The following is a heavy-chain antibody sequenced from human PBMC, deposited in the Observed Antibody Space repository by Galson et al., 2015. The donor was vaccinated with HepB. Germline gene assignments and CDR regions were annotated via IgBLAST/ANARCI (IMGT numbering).Heavy chain of an antibody. CDR1: GYTFSNYI. V-gene: IGHV1-18*01. D-gene: IGHD1-1*01. CDR2: ISAYSGKT. CDR3: ARGRGATWEIDY. Sequence: SVKVSCKASGYTFSNYIINWVRQAPGQGLEWMGWISAYSGKTNFAQKFQGRVTLTMDTSTSTAYMELRTLRSDDTAVYYCARGRGATWEIDYWARGTLVTVSS. J-gene: IGHJ4*02.